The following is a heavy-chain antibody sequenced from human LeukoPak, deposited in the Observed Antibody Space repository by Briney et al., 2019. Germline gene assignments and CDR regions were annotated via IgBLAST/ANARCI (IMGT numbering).Heavy chain of an antibody. CDR1: GLTFSSCA. J-gene: IGHJ4*02. D-gene: IGHD6-6*01. CDR2: ISGSGGST. CDR3: AKGTYSSSPRDN. V-gene: IGHV3-23*01. Sequence: GESLKISCAASGLTFSSCAMSWVRQAPGKGLEWVSAISGSGGSTYYAGSVRGRFTISRDNSKNTLFLQMNSLRAEDTAVYYCAKGTYSSSPRDNWGQGTLVTVSS.